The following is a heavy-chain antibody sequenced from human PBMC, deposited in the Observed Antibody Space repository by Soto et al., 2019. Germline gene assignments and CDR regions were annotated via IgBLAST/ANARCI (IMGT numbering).Heavy chain of an antibody. CDR1: GGSFSGYY. J-gene: IGHJ6*02. V-gene: IGHV4-34*01. CDR3: ASVRGGYYYAMDV. D-gene: IGHD3-10*02. CDR2: INHSGST. Sequence: SETLSLSCAVYGGSFSGYYWSWIRQPPGKGLEWIGEINHSGSTNYNPSLKSRVTISVDKSKNQFSLKLSSVTAADTAVYYCASVRGGYYYAMDVWGQGTTVTVSS.